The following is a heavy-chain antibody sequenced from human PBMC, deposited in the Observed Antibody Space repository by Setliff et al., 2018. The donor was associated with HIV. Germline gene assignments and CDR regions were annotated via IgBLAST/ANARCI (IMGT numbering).Heavy chain of an antibody. V-gene: IGHV3-74*01. D-gene: IGHD3-22*01. CDR2: TNRDGSST. J-gene: IGHJ4*02. Sequence: GSLRLSCAASGFTFSSYWMHWVRQAPGKGLVWVSRTNRDGSSTTYADSVKGRFTISRDNARNTLYLQMNSLRTEDTAVYFCATASLYYESRDYFTYYFDYWGQGTLVTVSS. CDR1: GFTFSSYW. CDR3: ATASLYYESRDYFTYYFDY.